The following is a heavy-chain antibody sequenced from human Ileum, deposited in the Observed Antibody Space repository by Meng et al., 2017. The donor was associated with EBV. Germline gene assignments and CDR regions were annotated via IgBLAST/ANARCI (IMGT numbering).Heavy chain of an antibody. J-gene: IGHJ4*02. CDR3: ARGGWSLDY. V-gene: IGHV4-59*08. Sequence: QESRPGLVKPSETLSLTCTVSGGSISSYYWSWIRQPPGKGLEWIGYIYYSGSTNYNPSLKSRVTISVDTSKNQFSLNLSSVTAADTALYYCARGGWSLDYWGQGTLVTVSS. CDR2: IYYSGST. CDR1: GGSISSYY. D-gene: IGHD2-15*01.